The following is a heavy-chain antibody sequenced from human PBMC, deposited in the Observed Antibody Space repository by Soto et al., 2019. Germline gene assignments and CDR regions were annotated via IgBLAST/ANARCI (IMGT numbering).Heavy chain of an antibody. D-gene: IGHD3-10*01. V-gene: IGHV3-9*01. Sequence: EVQLVESGGGLVQPGGSLRLSCVGSGFTYEDSAMHWVRQVSGKGLEWVSGIGWNSRSVGYVDSVKGRFTISRDNAKNSLYLQMNSLRPEDTALYYCAKDRRGYYGSGSLDYWGLGTLVTVSS. CDR1: GFTYEDSA. J-gene: IGHJ4*02. CDR3: AKDRRGYYGSGSLDY. CDR2: IGWNSRSV.